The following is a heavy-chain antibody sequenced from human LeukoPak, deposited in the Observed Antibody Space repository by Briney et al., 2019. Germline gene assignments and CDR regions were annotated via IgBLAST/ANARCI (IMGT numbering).Heavy chain of an antibody. D-gene: IGHD2-15*01. CDR3: ARARNSCSGGSCYSPYHYYMDV. Sequence: GGSLRLSCAASGFTFSSYAMTWVRQAPGKGLQWVSAVSGSGAHTYYADSVKGRFAISRDNAKNALYLQMNSLRAEDTAVFYCARARNSCSGGSCYSPYHYYMDVWGQGTTVTVSS. CDR2: VSGSGAHT. V-gene: IGHV3-23*01. CDR1: GFTFSSYA. J-gene: IGHJ6*03.